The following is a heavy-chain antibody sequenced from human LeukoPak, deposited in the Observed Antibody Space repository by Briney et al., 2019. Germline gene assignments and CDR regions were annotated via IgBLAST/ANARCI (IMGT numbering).Heavy chain of an antibody. CDR3: ASERYNWNYAFDY. Sequence: GGSLRLSCAASGLTFSSSSMNWVRQAPGKGLEWVSSISSGSSYIYYADPLKGRFTVSRDNAKNSLYLQMNSLRAEDTAVYYCASERYNWNYAFDYWGQGILVTVSS. V-gene: IGHV3-21*01. CDR2: ISSGSSYI. D-gene: IGHD1-7*01. CDR1: GLTFSSSS. J-gene: IGHJ4*02.